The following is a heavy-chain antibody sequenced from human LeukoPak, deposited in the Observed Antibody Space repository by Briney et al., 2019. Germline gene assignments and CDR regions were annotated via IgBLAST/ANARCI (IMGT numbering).Heavy chain of an antibody. CDR3: AYTNHLTY. CDR2: IKDDGSEE. D-gene: IGHD3-16*01. Sequence: GGSLRLSCAASGLTFSGQWMNWVRQAPGQGLEWVANIKDDGSEEYYADSVKGRFTISRDNAKNSLSLQMNYVRAGDTAIYYCAYTNHLTYWGQGTLVTVSS. J-gene: IGHJ4*02. CDR1: GLTFSGQW. V-gene: IGHV3-7*01.